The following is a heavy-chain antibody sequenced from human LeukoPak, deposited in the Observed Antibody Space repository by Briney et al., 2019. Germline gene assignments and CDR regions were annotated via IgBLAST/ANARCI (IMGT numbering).Heavy chain of an antibody. J-gene: IGHJ4*02. CDR3: AKLRSGGAAAGNY. CDR1: GFTFSGYW. D-gene: IGHD6-13*01. CDR2: INGDGSST. Sequence: GGSLRLSCAASGFTFSGYWLHWVRQAPDKGLEWVSRINGDGSSTGFADSVKGRFTISRDNAKNTLYLQTNSLRAEDTAVYYCAKLRSGGAAAGNYWGQGTLVTVSS. V-gene: IGHV3-74*01.